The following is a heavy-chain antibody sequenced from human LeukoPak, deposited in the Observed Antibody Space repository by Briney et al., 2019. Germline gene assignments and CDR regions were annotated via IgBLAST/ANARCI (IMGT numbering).Heavy chain of an antibody. CDR2: ISAYNGNT. CDR1: GYTFTSYA. Sequence: ASVKVSCKASGYTFTSYAITWVRRAPGQGLEWMGWISAYNGNTNYAQKLQGRVTMTTDTSTRTAYLELRSLRADDTAVYYCARGLEWLTRRHNGFDPWGQGTQVTVSS. V-gene: IGHV1-18*01. D-gene: IGHD3-3*01. J-gene: IGHJ5*02. CDR3: ARGLEWLTRRHNGFDP.